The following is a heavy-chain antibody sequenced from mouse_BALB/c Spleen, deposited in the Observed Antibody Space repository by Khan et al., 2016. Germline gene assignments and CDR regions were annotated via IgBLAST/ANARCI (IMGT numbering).Heavy chain of an antibody. CDR2: ISSGGST. Sequence: EVELVESGGGLVKSGGSLKVSCVASGFTFSTYAMSWVRQTPAKRLEWVASISSGGSTYYPDSVKGRFTISRDNARNILYLQMSSLRSEDTAMYYCAREGVLQDYFAYWGQGTTLTVSS. D-gene: IGHD2-14*01. CDR3: AREGVLQDYFAY. CDR1: GFTFSTYA. V-gene: IGHV5-6-5*01. J-gene: IGHJ2*01.